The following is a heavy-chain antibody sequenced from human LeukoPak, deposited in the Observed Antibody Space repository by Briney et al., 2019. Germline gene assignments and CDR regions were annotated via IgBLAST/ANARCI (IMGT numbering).Heavy chain of an antibody. Sequence: GGSLRLSCAASGFTFSSYGMHWVRQAPGKGLEWGAVIWYDGSNKYYADSVKGRFTISRDNSKNTLYLQMNSLRAEDTAVYYCARDAAAGTLPYYFDYWGQGTLVTVSS. CDR2: IWYDGSNK. CDR3: ARDAAAGTLPYYFDY. D-gene: IGHD6-13*01. CDR1: GFTFSSYG. V-gene: IGHV3-33*01. J-gene: IGHJ4*02.